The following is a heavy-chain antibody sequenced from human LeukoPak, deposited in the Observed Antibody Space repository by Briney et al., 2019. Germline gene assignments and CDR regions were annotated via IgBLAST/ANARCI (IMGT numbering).Heavy chain of an antibody. CDR2: IIPIFGTA. D-gene: IGHD2-2*01. V-gene: IGHV1-69*13. CDR1: GYTFTSYG. CDR3: ARDQSVPAAPSGWFDP. J-gene: IGHJ5*02. Sequence: ASVKVSCKASGYTFTSYGISWVRQAPGQGLEWMGGIIPIFGTANYAQKFQGRVTITADESTSTAYMELSSLRSEDTAVYYCARDQSVPAAPSGWFDPWGQGTLVTVSS.